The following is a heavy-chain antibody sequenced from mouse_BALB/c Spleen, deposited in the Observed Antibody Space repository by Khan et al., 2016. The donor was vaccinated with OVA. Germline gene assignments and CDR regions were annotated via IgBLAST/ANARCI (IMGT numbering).Heavy chain of an antibody. Sequence: VQLHQSGAELARPGASVKMSCKASGYTFTSYTMHWVKQRPGQGLEWIGYINTSSGYTNYNQKFKDTATLTADKSSSTAYMQLSSLTSEDAASYYWTREVAYYKNDGWFAYWGQGTLVTVAA. CDR2: INTSSGYT. CDR3: TREVAYYKNDGWFAY. V-gene: IGHV1-4*01. CDR1: GYTFTSYT. D-gene: IGHD2-14*01. J-gene: IGHJ3*01.